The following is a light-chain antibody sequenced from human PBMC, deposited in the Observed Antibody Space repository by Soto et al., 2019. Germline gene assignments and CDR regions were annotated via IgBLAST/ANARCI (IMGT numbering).Light chain of an antibody. CDR1: QSFSNNY. CDR3: QQYGSSGT. CDR2: GAS. Sequence: EIVVTQSPGTLSLSPGERATLSCMASQSFSNNYLAWYQKKPGQAPSLLIYGASNRATGIPDRFSGSGSGTDFTPTISRREHEDFAVYYCQQYGSSGTFGQGTKVEIK. V-gene: IGKV3-20*01. J-gene: IGKJ1*01.